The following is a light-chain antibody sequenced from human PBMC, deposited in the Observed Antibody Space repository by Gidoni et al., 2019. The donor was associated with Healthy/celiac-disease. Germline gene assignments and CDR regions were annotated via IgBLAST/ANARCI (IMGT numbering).Light chain of an antibody. CDR1: QSVSSK. J-gene: IGKJ4*01. V-gene: IGKV3-15*01. CDR3: QLHNNWLSLS. Sequence: ELVMTQSPATLSVSPGERATPSCRASQSVSSKVAWYQQKPGQAPRLLIYGASASATGIPARFSGSGSGTEFTLTISSLQSEDFAVYYCQLHNNWLSLSFGGGTKVEIK. CDR2: GAS.